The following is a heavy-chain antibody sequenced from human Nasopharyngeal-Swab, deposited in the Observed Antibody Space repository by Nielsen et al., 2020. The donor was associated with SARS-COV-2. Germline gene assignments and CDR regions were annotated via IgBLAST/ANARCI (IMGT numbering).Heavy chain of an antibody. CDR1: GFTFSPYT. J-gene: IGHJ4*02. CDR3: ARDHYGDYVDY. CDR2: ITSGNSV. Sequence: GESLKISCATSGFTFSPYTMTWVRQAPGKGLQWISYITSGNSVQYADSVKGRFTISRDSAKNSLSLQMNSLRAEDTAVYYCARDHYGDYVDYWGQGTLVTVSS. V-gene: IGHV3-69-1*02. D-gene: IGHD4-17*01.